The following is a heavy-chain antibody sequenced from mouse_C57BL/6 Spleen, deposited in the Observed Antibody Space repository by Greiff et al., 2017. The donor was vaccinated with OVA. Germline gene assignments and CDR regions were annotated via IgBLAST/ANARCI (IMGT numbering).Heavy chain of an antibody. CDR3: ARGGSPYFDY. J-gene: IGHJ2*01. Sequence: EVKLMESGPELVKPGASVKMSCKASGYTFTDYNMHWVKQSHGKSLEWIGYINPNNGGTSYNQKFKGKATLTVNKSSSTAYMELRSLTSEDSAVYYCARGGSPYFDYWGQGTTLTVSS. CDR1: GYTFTDYN. CDR2: INPNNGGT. V-gene: IGHV1-22*01.